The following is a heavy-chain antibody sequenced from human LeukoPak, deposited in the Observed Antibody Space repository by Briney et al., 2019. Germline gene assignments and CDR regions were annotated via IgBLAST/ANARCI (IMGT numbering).Heavy chain of an antibody. J-gene: IGHJ4*02. CDR2: ISNTLGTN. Sequence: ARSLRPSYASPAFNFSNDTMNSVRQTPRNRPNRVAAISNTLGTNNYRASVTSQFTISRANSKNALYLQMNSLRAEDTAVYYCAKVHERSGYSQGDWGPWEDYWGQGTLVTVSS. CDR3: AKVHERSGYSQGDWGPWEDY. V-gene: IGHV3-30-3*02. D-gene: IGHD2-15*01. CDR1: AFNFSNDT.